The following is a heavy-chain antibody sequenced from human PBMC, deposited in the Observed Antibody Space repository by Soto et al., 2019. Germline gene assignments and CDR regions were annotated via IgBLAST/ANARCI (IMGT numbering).Heavy chain of an antibody. CDR3: ARDPPLGYCSGGSCYTHAFDI. D-gene: IGHD2-15*01. V-gene: IGHV1-18*01. CDR1: GYTFTSYG. CDR2: ISAYNGNT. J-gene: IGHJ3*02. Sequence: ASVKVSCKASGYTFTSYGISWVRQAPGQGLEWMGWISAYNGNTNYAQKLQGRVNMTTDTSTSTAYMELRSLRSDETAVYYCARDPPLGYCSGGSCYTHAFDIWGQGTMVTVSS.